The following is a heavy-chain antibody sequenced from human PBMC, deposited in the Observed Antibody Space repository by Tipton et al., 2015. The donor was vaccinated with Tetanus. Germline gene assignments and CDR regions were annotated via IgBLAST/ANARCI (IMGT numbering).Heavy chain of an antibody. CDR1: GGSISSPNYY. J-gene: IGHJ4*02. CDR3: SSSPGNQYLAFFDY. V-gene: IGHV4-30-4*08. Sequence: TLSLTCTVSGGSISSPNYYWGWIRQPPGKGMEWIGSVYYSGSTYYNPSLKSRVTISIDTSKNQFSLRLSSVTAADTAVYYCSSSPGNQYLAFFDYWGRGTLVTVSS. CDR2: VYYSGST. D-gene: IGHD2/OR15-2a*01.